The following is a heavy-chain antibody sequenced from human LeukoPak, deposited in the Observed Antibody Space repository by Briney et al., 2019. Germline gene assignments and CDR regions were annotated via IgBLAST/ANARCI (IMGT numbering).Heavy chain of an antibody. Sequence: SETLSLTCTVSGGSISSSSYYWGWIRQPPGTGLEWIGSIYYSGNTYYNPSLNSRVTMSVDTSKNQFSLRLSSVTAADTAVYYCARHITPWGWFDPWGQGTLVTVSS. CDR2: IYYSGNT. D-gene: IGHD3-16*01. V-gene: IGHV4-39*01. CDR1: GGSISSSSYY. CDR3: ARHITPWGWFDP. J-gene: IGHJ5*02.